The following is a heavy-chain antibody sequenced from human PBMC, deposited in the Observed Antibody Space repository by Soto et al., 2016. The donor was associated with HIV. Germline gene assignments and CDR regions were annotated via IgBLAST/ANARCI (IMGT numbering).Heavy chain of an antibody. CDR2: ISGSGGTT. Sequence: EVQLLESGGGLVQPGRSLRLSCAASGSTFNIHATSWVRQTPGKGLEWVSTISGSGGTTYYADYVRGRFTISRDNSKNILYLQMNSLRADDTALYYCATSRTTVTRTRGYYFDYWGQGALVIVSS. CDR1: GSTFNIHA. V-gene: IGHV3-23*01. CDR3: ATSRTTVTRTRGYYFDY. J-gene: IGHJ4*02. D-gene: IGHD4-17*01.